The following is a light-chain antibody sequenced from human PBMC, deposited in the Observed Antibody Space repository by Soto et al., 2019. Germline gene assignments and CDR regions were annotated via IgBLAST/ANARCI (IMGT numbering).Light chain of an antibody. CDR1: QSVSSTY. V-gene: IGKV3-20*01. CDR2: GAS. Sequence: EIVLTQSPGTLSLSPGERATLSCRASQSVSSTYLGWYQQKPGQAPRLLIYGASSRATGIPDRFSGSGSGTDFTLNISRLEPEDFAVYYCQQYGSSPPFTFGQGTKLEIK. CDR3: QQYGSSPPFT. J-gene: IGKJ2*01.